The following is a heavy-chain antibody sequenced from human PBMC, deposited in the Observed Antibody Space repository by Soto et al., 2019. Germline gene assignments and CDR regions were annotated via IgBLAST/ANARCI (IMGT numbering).Heavy chain of an antibody. CDR2: INAGNGNT. CDR1: GYTFTSYH. V-gene: IGHV1-3*01. CDR3: ARGYCSNADCFSFDY. D-gene: IGHD2-8*01. J-gene: IGHJ4*02. Sequence: QVQLVQSGAEVKKPGASVRVSCKPSGYTFTSYHTHWLRQAPGQSLEWMGWINAGNGNTKYSEKFQGRVTMTRDTSANTAYMELSSLRSEDTAVYYCARGYCSNADCFSFDYWGQGTLVTVSS.